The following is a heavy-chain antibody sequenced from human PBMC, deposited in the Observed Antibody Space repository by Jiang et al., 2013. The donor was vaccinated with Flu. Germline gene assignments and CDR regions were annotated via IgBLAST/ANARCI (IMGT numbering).Heavy chain of an antibody. V-gene: IGHV3-30-3*01. Sequence: QLLESGGGVVQPGRSLRLSCAASGFTFSSYAMHWVRQAPGKGLEWVAVISYDGSNKYYADSVKGRFTISRDNSKNTLYLQMNSLRAEDTAVYYCAREVFDYWGQGTLVTVSS. CDR2: ISYDGSNK. CDR1: GFTFSSYA. J-gene: IGHJ4*02. CDR3: AREVFDY.